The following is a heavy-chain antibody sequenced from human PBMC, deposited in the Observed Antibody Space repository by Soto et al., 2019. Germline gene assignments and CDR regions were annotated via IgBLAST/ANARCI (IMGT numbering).Heavy chain of an antibody. D-gene: IGHD3-3*01. V-gene: IGHV1-69*12. CDR2: IIPIFGTA. CDR3: VRGGLRFLDRNWFDP. Sequence: QVQLVQSGAEVKKPGSSVKVSCKASGGTFSSYAISWVRQAPGQGLEWMGGIIPIFGTANYAQKFQGRVTITADESTNTAYMELSSLRSEDTAVYYCVRGGLRFLDRNWFDPWGQGTLVTVSS. J-gene: IGHJ5*02. CDR1: GGTFSSYA.